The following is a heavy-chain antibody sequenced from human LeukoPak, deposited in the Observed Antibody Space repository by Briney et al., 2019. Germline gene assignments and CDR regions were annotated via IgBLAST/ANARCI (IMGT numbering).Heavy chain of an antibody. CDR1: GFTFSSYG. CDR2: VSYDGSNK. V-gene: IGHV3-30*18. CDR3: AKPYSGYDPSYDAFDV. J-gene: IGHJ3*01. Sequence: GGSLRLSCAASGFTFSSYGMHWVRQAPGKGLEWVAVVSYDGSNKYYADSVKGRFTISRDNSKNTLYQQMNSLRAEDTAVYYCAKPYSGYDPSYDAFDVWGQGTMVTASS. D-gene: IGHD5-12*01.